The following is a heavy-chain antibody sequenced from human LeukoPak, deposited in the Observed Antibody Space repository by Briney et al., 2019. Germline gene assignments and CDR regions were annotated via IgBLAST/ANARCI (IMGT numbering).Heavy chain of an antibody. Sequence: GGSLRLSCAASGFTFSSYAMSWVRQAPGKGLEWVSAISGNGGSTYYADSVKGRFTISRDNSKNTLYLQMNSLRAEDTAVYYCAKGSSGWYDVEDYWGQGTLVTVSS. J-gene: IGHJ4*02. CDR1: GFTFSSYA. D-gene: IGHD6-19*01. V-gene: IGHV3-23*01. CDR2: ISGNGGST. CDR3: AKGSSGWYDVEDY.